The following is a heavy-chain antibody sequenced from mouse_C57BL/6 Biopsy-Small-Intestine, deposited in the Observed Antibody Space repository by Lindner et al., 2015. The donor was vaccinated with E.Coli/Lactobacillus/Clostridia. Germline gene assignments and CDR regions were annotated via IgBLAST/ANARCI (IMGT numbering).Heavy chain of an antibody. CDR1: GFTFSDYG. D-gene: IGHD1-1*01. CDR3: ARHYFGSGVDY. V-gene: IGHV5-17*01. CDR2: ISGGSNTI. J-gene: IGHJ2*01. Sequence: VQLQESGGGLVKPGGSLKLSCAASGFTFSDYGMNWVRQAPEKGLEWVAYISGGSNTIYYADTVKGRFTISRDNAKNTLFLQMTSLRSEDTAMYYCARHYFGSGVDYWGQGTTLTVSS.